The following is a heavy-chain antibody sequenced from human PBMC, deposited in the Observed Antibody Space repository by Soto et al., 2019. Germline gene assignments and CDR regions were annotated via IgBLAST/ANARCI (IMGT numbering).Heavy chain of an antibody. CDR3: AKDRDYENWYFDL. Sequence: VQLVESGGGVVQPGRSLRLSCAASGFTFSSYGMHWVRQAPGKGLEWVAVISYDGSNKYYADSVKGRFTISRDNSKNTLYLQMNSLRAEDTAVYYCAKDRDYENWYFDLWGRGTLVTVSS. V-gene: IGHV3-30*18. CDR1: GFTFSSYG. CDR2: ISYDGSNK. J-gene: IGHJ2*01. D-gene: IGHD4-17*01.